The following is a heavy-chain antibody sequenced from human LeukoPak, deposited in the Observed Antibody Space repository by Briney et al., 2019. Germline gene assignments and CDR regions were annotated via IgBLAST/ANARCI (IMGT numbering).Heavy chain of an antibody. CDR2: IYTSGST. D-gene: IGHD1-1*01. CDR1: GGSISSSNW. Sequence: PSGTLSLTCAVSGGSISSSNWWSWVRQPPGKGLEWIGRIYTSGSTNYNPSLKSRVTISVDTSKNQFSLKLSSVTAADTAVYYCARRTAETDYYYYYMDVWGKGTTVTVSS. V-gene: IGHV4-4*02. J-gene: IGHJ6*03. CDR3: ARRTAETDYYYYYMDV.